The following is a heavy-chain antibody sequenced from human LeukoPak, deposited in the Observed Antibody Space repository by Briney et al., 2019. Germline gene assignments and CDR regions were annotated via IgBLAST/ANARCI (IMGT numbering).Heavy chain of an antibody. Sequence: SETLSLTCTVSGGSISSHYWSWIRQPPGKGLEWIGYIFYSGSTNYNPSLKSRVTISVDKSKNQFSLKLKSVTAADTAVYYCARAGAWQIDPWGQGSLVTVSS. J-gene: IGHJ5*02. CDR3: ARAGAWQIDP. D-gene: IGHD3-10*01. CDR2: IFYSGST. V-gene: IGHV4-59*11. CDR1: GGSISSHY.